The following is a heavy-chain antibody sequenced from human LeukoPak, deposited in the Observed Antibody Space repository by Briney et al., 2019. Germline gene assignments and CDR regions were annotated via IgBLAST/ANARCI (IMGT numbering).Heavy chain of an antibody. Sequence: GGSLRLSCAASGFTFSTYSMTWVRQAPGKGLEWVSSIYGSGERTFYADSVRGRFTVSRDNSKNTLYLQMNSLRAEDTAVYYCAKTVSGYCSGGSCRTMDVWGQGTTVTVSS. CDR2: IYGSGERT. J-gene: IGHJ6*02. V-gene: IGHV3-23*01. CDR3: AKTVSGYCSGGSCRTMDV. D-gene: IGHD2-15*01. CDR1: GFTFSTYS.